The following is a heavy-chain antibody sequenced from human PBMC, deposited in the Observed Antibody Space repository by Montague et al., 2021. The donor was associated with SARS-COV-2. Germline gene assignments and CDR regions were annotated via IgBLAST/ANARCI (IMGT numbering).Heavy chain of an antibody. J-gene: IGHJ4*01. CDR3: ARGAPGY. CDR2: INYGGST. D-gene: IGHD1-1*01. Sequence: SETLSLTCAVYGGSFSDYHWTWIRQSPGEGLEWIGQINYGGSTKYNPSLKSRVTISIDTSKNQFSLKLTSVTAAGTAVYYCARGAPGYWGQEPWSPSPQ. CDR1: GGSFSDYH. V-gene: IGHV4-34*01.